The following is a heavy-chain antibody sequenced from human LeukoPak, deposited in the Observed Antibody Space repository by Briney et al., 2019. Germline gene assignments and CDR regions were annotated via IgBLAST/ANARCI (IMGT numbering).Heavy chain of an antibody. Sequence: ASVKVSCKASGYTFTSYAMHWVRQAPGQRLEWMGWINAGNGNTKYSQKFQGRVTITRDTSASTAYMELSSLRSEDTAVYYCARVAVAGENWFAPWGQGTLVTVSS. V-gene: IGHV1-3*01. D-gene: IGHD6-19*01. J-gene: IGHJ5*02. CDR2: INAGNGNT. CDR3: ARVAVAGENWFAP. CDR1: GYTFTSYA.